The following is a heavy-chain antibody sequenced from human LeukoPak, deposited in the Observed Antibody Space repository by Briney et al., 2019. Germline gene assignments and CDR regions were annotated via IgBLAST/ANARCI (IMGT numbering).Heavy chain of an antibody. CDR1: GFTFSNYA. D-gene: IGHD5-12*01. J-gene: IGHJ3*02. CDR2: SGSGGDT. Sequence: GGSLRLSCVASGFTFSNYAMNWVRQAPGKGLEWVSVSGSGGDTYYVDSVKGRFTISRDNSKNTLYLQMNSLRAEDTAVYYCARDRPFSGPTVDAFDIWGQGTMVTVSS. V-gene: IGHV3-23*01. CDR3: ARDRPFSGPTVDAFDI.